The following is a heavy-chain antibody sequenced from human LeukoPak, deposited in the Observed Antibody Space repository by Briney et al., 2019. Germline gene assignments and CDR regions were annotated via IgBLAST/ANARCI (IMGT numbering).Heavy chain of an antibody. CDR2: INHSGST. D-gene: IGHD1-14*01. CDR1: GGSFSGYY. CDR3: ARVTEGNLDY. J-gene: IGHJ4*02. Sequence: SETLSLTCAVYGGSFSGYYWSWIRQPPGKGLEWIGEINHSGSTNYNPSLKSRVTISLDTSKNQFSLKLSSVTAADTAVYYCARVTEGNLDYWGQGTLVTVSS. V-gene: IGHV4-34*01.